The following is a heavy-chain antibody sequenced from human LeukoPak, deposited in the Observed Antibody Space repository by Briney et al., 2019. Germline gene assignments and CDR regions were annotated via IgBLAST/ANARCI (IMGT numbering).Heavy chain of an antibody. CDR3: ARDAMPRNYMDV. V-gene: IGHV1-69*05. Sequence: GASVKVSCKASGGTFSSYTISWVRRAPGQGLEWMGGIIPIFGTANYAQKFQGRVTITTDESTSTAYMELSSLRSEDTAVYYCARDAMPRNYMDVWGEGTTVTVSS. J-gene: IGHJ6*03. CDR2: IIPIFGTA. CDR1: GGTFSSYT. D-gene: IGHD2-2*01.